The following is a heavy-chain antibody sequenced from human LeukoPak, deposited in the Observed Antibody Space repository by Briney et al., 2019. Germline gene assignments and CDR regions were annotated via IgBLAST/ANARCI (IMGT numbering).Heavy chain of an antibody. CDR1: GFTFSSYS. CDR3: AKDWGRTQLERPEVYYFDY. V-gene: IGHV3-21*04. CDR2: ISSSSSYI. D-gene: IGHD1-1*01. J-gene: IGHJ4*02. Sequence: PGGSLRLSCAASGFTFSSYSMNWVRQAPGKGLEWVSSISSSSSYIYYADSVKGRFTISRDNSKNTLYLQMNSLRAEDTAVYYCAKDWGRTQLERPEVYYFDYWGQGTLVTVSS.